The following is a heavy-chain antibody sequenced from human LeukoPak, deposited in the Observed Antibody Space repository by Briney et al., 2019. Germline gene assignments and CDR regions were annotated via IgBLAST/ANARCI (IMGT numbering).Heavy chain of an antibody. Sequence: SETLSLTCTVSGGSISSGDYYWSWIRQPPGTGLEWIGYIYYSGGTYYNPSLKSRVTISVDTSKNQFSLNLSSVTAADTAVYYCARGATMLDSFDYWGQGTLVTVSS. D-gene: IGHD3-22*01. CDR1: GGSISSGDYY. J-gene: IGHJ4*02. V-gene: IGHV4-30-4*01. CDR2: IYYSGGT. CDR3: ARGATMLDSFDY.